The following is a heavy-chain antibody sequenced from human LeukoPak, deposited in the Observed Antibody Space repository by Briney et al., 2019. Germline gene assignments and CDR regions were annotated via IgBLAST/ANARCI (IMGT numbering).Heavy chain of an antibody. J-gene: IGHJ4*02. D-gene: IGHD3-10*01. Sequence: PGGSLRLSCAASGFTFTTYWMSWVRQLPGKGLEWVANINQDGTEKYYVDSVKGRFTISRDNAKNSLDLQMNSLRVEDTAIYYCVKVAKYYYGSDTYYFFEHWGQGTPVTASS. V-gene: IGHV3-7*01. CDR1: GFTFTTYW. CDR2: INQDGTEK. CDR3: VKVAKYYYGSDTYYFFEH.